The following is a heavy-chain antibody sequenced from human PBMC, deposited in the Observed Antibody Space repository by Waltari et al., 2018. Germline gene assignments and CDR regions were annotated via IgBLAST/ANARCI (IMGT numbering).Heavy chain of an antibody. V-gene: IGHV4-34*01. J-gene: IGHJ6*03. D-gene: IGHD2-2*01. CDR2: INHSGST. CDR1: GGSFSGYY. Sequence: QVQLQQWGAGLLKPSETLSLTCAVYGGSFSGYYWSWIRQPPGKGLEWIGEINHSGSTNYNPSLKSRVTISVDTSKNQFSLKLSSVTAADTAVYYCARGGRSRYCSSTSCFYYYYMDVWGKGTTVTISS. CDR3: ARGGRSRYCSSTSCFYYYYMDV.